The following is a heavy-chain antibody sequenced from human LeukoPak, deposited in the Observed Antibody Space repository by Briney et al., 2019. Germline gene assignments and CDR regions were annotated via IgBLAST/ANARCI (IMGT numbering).Heavy chain of an antibody. CDR2: IYSSGST. V-gene: IGHV4-4*07. CDR1: GGSISNYY. J-gene: IGHJ3*02. CDR3: ARGRVFYDSTGYFI. Sequence: SETLSLTCAVSGGSISNYYWSWIRQPAGKGLEWIGHIYSSGSTNYNPSLKSRVTMSLDTSKTQFSLKLSSVTAADTAVYHCARGRVFYDSTGYFIWGQGAMVTVSS. D-gene: IGHD3-22*01.